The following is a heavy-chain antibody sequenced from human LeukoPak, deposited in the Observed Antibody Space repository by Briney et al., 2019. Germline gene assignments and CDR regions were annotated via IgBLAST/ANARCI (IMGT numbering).Heavy chain of an antibody. CDR1: GGSLSRSSYY. J-gene: IGHJ4*02. CDR2: IFYSGST. V-gene: IGHV4-39*01. CDR3: ARLAAQTYDY. Sequence: PSETLSLTCTVSGGSLSRSSYYWGWIRQPPGKGLEYIGNIFYSGSTDYNPSLKSRVTISVDMSKDQFSRKLSSRTAADTAVYYCARLAAQTYDYWGQGTLVTVSS.